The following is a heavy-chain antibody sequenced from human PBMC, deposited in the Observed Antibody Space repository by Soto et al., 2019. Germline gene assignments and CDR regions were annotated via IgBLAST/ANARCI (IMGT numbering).Heavy chain of an antibody. D-gene: IGHD2-15*01. CDR2: ISGSGGST. CDR1: GFTFSSYA. V-gene: IGHV3-23*01. J-gene: IGHJ4*02. Sequence: GGSLRLSCAASGFTFSSYAMSWVRQAPGKGLEWVSAISGSGGSTYYADSVKGRFTISRDNSKNTLYLQMNSLRAEDTAVYYCAKNNPGQYCSGGSCYSGVIYYFDYWGQGTLVTVSS. CDR3: AKNNPGQYCSGGSCYSGVIYYFDY.